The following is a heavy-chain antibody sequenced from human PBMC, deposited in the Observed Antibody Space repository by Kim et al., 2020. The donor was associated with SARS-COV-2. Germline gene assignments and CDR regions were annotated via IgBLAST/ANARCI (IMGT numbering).Heavy chain of an antibody. Sequence: GGSLRLSCAASGFTFPNYAMTWVRQAPGKGLEWVSAISGSGGDTYHADSVKGRFTISRDNSKNTLYLQMNTLRAEDTALYYCAKLPTEPTKYTSSSGGFWGQGTLVTVSS. CDR1: GFTFPNYA. D-gene: IGHD6-13*01. CDR3: AKLPTEPTKYTSSSGGF. CDR2: ISGSGGDT. J-gene: IGHJ4*02. V-gene: IGHV3-23*01.